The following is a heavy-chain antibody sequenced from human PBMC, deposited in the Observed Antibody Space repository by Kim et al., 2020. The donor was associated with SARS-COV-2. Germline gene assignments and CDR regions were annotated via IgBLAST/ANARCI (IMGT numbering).Heavy chain of an antibody. D-gene: IGHD6-13*01. V-gene: IGHV4-34*01. J-gene: IGHJ5*02. CDR2: INHSGST. Sequence: SETLSLPCAVYGGSFSGYYWSWIRQPPGKGLEWIGEINHSGSTNYNPSLKSRVTISVDTSKNQFSLKLSSVTAADTAVYYCARGGHSSSWYGHRNWFDPWGQGTLVTVSS. CDR1: GGSFSGYY. CDR3: ARGGHSSSWYGHRNWFDP.